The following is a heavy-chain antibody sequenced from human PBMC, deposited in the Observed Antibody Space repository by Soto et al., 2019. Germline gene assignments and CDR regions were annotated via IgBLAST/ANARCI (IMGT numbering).Heavy chain of an antibody. V-gene: IGHV3-48*03. D-gene: IGHD1-26*01. CDR2: ISLSGSTI. CDR3: ARESFSASPNFFDY. Sequence: CCASSGFAFTNYEMNWVRQAPGKGLEWVSYISLSGSTIYYADSVKGRFTISRDDAKDSLYLEMDSLRADDTAVYYCARESFSASPNFFDYWGQGTLVTVSS. J-gene: IGHJ4*02. CDR1: GFAFTNYE.